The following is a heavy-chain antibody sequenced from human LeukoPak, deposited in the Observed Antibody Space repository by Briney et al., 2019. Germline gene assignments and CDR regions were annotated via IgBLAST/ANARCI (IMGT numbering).Heavy chain of an antibody. CDR3: VRDFSEGFWSGYFDF. J-gene: IGHJ5*01. D-gene: IGHD3-3*01. Sequence: GGSLRLSCTTSGFTFSNYYFSWVRQAPGKGLEWVANIKQDGSEKMYVDSVKGRFTLSRDNAKNSLSLQMNSLRAEDTAVYYCVRDFSEGFWSGYFDFWGQGILVTVSS. CDR1: GFTFSNYY. V-gene: IGHV3-7*01. CDR2: IKQDGSEK.